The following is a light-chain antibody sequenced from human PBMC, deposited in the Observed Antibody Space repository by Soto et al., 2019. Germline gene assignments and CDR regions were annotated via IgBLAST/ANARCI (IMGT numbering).Light chain of an antibody. J-gene: IGLJ2*01. V-gene: IGLV2-23*02. Sequence: QSALTQPASVSGSPGQSITISCTGTSSDVGSYNLVSWYQQHPGKAPKLMIYEVNKWPSGVSNRFSGSKSGNTASLTISGLQAEDEADYSCCSFAGSATWIFGGGTQLTVL. CDR2: EVN. CDR1: SSDVGSYNL. CDR3: CSFAGSATWI.